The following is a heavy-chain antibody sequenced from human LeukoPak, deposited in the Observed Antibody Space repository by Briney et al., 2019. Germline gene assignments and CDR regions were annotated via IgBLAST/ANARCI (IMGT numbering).Heavy chain of an antibody. D-gene: IGHD1-26*01. CDR2: INPNNGGT. Sequence: GASVKVSCKASGYTFTGYYMRWVRQAPGQGLEWMGRINPNNGGTNYAQKFQGRVTMTGDTSISTAYMELSSLRSDDTAVYYCTRESGSYHGNDYWGQGTLVTVSS. J-gene: IGHJ4*02. V-gene: IGHV1-2*06. CDR3: TRESGSYHGNDY. CDR1: GYTFTGYY.